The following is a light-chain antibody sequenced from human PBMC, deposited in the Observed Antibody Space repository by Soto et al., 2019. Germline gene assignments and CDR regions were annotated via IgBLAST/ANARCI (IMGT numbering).Light chain of an antibody. J-gene: IGKJ4*01. V-gene: IGKV3-11*01. CDR1: QSISTS. Sequence: EIVLTQSPATLSLSPGEGATLSCRASQSISTSLAWYQQKPGQAPRILIYDASNRATGIPARFSGGGSGTDFTLTIISLEPEDFAVYYCQQRSNWPPGPLTFGVGTKVEIK. CDR2: DAS. CDR3: QQRSNWPPGPLT.